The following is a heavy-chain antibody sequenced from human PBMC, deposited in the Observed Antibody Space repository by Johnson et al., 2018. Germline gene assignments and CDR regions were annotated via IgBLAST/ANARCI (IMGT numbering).Heavy chain of an antibody. D-gene: IGHD1-26*01. J-gene: IGHJ1*01. V-gene: IGHV3-7*01. CDR3: AREKSRVGATPSYCQH. CDR1: GFTFSNYW. Sequence: VQLVQSGGGLVQPGGSLRLSCAASGFTFSNYWMSWVRQAPGKGLEWVANIKQDGSEKHYVDSVKGRFTISRDNAKNSLYLQRNSLRGEDTSVYYWAREKSRVGATPSYCQHWGQGTLVTVSS. CDR2: IKQDGSEK.